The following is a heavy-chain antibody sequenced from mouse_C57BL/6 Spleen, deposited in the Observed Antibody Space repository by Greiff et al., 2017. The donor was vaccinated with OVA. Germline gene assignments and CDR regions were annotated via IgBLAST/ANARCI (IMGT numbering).Heavy chain of an antibody. V-gene: IGHV1-80*01. CDR3: ARKGAAPYYFDY. J-gene: IGHJ2*01. CDR2: IYPGAGDT. Sequence: QVQLQQSGAELVKPGASVTISCKASGYAFSSYWMNWVKQRPGKGLEWIGQIYPGAGDTNYNGKFKGKATLTADKSSSTAYMQLSSLTSEDSAVYFCARKGAAPYYFDYWGQGTTLTVSS. CDR1: GYAFSSYW. D-gene: IGHD6-1*01.